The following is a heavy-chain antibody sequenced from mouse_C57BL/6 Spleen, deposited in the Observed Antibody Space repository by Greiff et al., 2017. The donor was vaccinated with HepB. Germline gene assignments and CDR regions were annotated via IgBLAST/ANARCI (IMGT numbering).Heavy chain of an antibody. Sequence: VQVVESGPELVKPGASVKISCKASGYAFSSSWMNWVKQRPGKGLEWIGRIYPGDGDTNYNGKFKGKATLTADKSSSTAYMQLSSLTSEDSAVYFCARWTVVPTGGSYFDYFFQGTTLTVSS. CDR1: GYAFSSSW. CDR3: ARWTVVPTGGSYFDY. V-gene: IGHV1-82*01. D-gene: IGHD1-1*01. J-gene: IGHJ2*01. CDR2: IYPGDGDT.